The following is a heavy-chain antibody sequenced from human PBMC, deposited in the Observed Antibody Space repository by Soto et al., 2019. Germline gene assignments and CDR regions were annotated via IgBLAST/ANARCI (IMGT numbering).Heavy chain of an antibody. J-gene: IGHJ6*02. D-gene: IGHD3-3*01. Sequence: ASVKVSCKASGCTFSSYAISWVRQAPGQGLEWMGGIIPIFGTANYAQKFQGRVTITADESTSTAYMELSSLRSEDTAVYYCARDQSVFDSYYYGMDVWGQGTTVTVSS. CDR1: GCTFSSYA. V-gene: IGHV1-69*13. CDR3: ARDQSVFDSYYYGMDV. CDR2: IIPIFGTA.